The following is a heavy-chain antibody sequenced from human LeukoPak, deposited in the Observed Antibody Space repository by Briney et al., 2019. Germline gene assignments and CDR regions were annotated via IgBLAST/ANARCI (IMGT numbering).Heavy chain of an antibody. CDR1: GFTFSTYG. CDR2: ISYSGVNK. CDR3: AKDSLRNYYYGSGSRSGYFDY. Sequence: GRSLRLSCAASGFTFSTYGMHWVRQAPGQGLEWVALISYSGVNKYYADFVKGRFTISRDNSKNTLYLQMNSLGPQDTAIYYCAKDSLRNYYYGSGSRSGYFDYWGQGTLVTASS. J-gene: IGHJ4*02. V-gene: IGHV3-30*18. D-gene: IGHD3-10*01.